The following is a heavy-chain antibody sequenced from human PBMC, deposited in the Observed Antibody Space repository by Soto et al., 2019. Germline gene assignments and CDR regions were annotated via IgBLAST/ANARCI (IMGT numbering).Heavy chain of an antibody. CDR1: GDTFTNFG. D-gene: IGHD3-10*01. Sequence: HLVQSGPEVKKPGASITVSCKTSGDTFTNFGLSWVRQAPGQGLEWLGWIATYNSNRNYAKKFQGRVTLTTDTATSTAIVELKRVRYDDAAVYYCAPVLRGVVNWFDPWGQGTLVSVSS. J-gene: IGHJ5*02. CDR2: IATYNSNR. CDR3: APVLRGVVNWFDP. V-gene: IGHV1-18*01.